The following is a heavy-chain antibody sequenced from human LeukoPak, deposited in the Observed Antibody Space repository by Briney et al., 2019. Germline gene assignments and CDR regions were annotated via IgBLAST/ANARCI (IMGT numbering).Heavy chain of an antibody. D-gene: IGHD3-22*01. V-gene: IGHV3-74*01. CDR2: SNSDGSST. CDR1: GFTFISYW. J-gene: IGHJ3*02. Sequence: GGSLRLSCAASGFTFISYWMDWGRQAPGKGLVWVSRSNSDGSSTSYAESVKGRFTISRDNAKNTLYLQMNSLRAEDTAVYYCVRDYYDCSGYYVDAFDIWGQGTRVTVFS. CDR3: VRDYYDCSGYYVDAFDI.